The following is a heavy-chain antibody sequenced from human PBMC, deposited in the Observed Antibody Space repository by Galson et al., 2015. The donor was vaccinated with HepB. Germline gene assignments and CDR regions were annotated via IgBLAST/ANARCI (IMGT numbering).Heavy chain of an antibody. CDR2: IKQDGSEK. V-gene: IGHV3-7*03. J-gene: IGHJ2*01. CDR1: GFTFSSYW. Sequence: SLRLSCAASGFTFSSYWMSWVRQAPGKGLEWVANIKQDGSEKYYVDSVKGRFTISRDNAKNSLYLQMNSLRAEDTAVYYCARAPGYYDSSGYYSFDLWGRGTLVTVSS. D-gene: IGHD3-22*01. CDR3: ARAPGYYDSSGYYSFDL.